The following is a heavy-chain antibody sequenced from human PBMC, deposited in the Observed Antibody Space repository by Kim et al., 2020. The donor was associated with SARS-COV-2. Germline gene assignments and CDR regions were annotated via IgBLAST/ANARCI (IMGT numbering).Heavy chain of an antibody. Sequence: SETLSLTCTVSGGSISSSSYYWGWIRQPPGKGLEWIGSIYYSGSTYYNPSLKSRVTISVDTSKNQFSLKLSSVTAADTAVYYCARQIWRRSFYWSRGDYWGQGTLVTVSS. D-gene: IGHD2-15*01. CDR3: ARQIWRRSFYWSRGDY. V-gene: IGHV4-39*01. CDR2: IYYSGST. J-gene: IGHJ4*02. CDR1: GGSISSSSYY.